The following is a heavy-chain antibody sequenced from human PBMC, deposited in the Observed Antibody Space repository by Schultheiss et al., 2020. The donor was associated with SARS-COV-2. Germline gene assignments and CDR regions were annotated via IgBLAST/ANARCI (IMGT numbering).Heavy chain of an antibody. CDR2: ISPYNGNT. J-gene: IGHJ3*02. CDR3: ARDRWGSSGSLDAFDI. V-gene: IGHV1-18*04. D-gene: IGHD1-26*01. Sequence: ASVKVSCKAFGYSFTTYGITWVRQDPGQGLEWMGWISPYNGNTFYAQKLQGRVIMTTDTSTSTAYMELRSLRSDDTAVYYCARDRWGSSGSLDAFDIWGQGTMVTVSS. CDR1: GYSFTTYG.